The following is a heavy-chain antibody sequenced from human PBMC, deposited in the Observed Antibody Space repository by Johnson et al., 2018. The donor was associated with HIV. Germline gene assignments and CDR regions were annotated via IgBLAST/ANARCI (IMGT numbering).Heavy chain of an antibody. V-gene: IGHV3-7*01. J-gene: IGHJ3*02. CDR3: ARAEGGDAFDI. D-gene: IGHD1-14*01. CDR1: GFTFSSYA. Sequence: VQLVESGGGVVQPGRSLSLSCAASGFTFSSYAMYWVRQAPGKGLEWVANIKEDGSEKYYVDSVKGRFTISRDNAKNSLYLQINSLRAEDTAVYYCARAEGGDAFDIWGQGTMVTVSS. CDR2: IKEDGSEK.